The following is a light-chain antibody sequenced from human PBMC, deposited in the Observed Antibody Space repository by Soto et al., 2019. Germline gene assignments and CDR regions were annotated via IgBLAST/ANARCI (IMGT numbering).Light chain of an antibody. V-gene: IGLV2-8*01. J-gene: IGLJ1*01. CDR1: SSDVGAYNY. CDR2: EVS. Sequence: QSALTQPPSASGSPGQSVTISCSGTSSDVGAYNYVSWYQQHPGKAPRLLIYEVSQRPSGVPDRFSGSKSANTASLTISGLQAEDEADYYCLSYSSSTSPYVLGTGTKATVL. CDR3: LSYSSSTSPYV.